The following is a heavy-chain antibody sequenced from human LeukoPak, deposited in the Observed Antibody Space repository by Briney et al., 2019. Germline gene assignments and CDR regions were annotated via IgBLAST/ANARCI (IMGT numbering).Heavy chain of an antibody. CDR3: ARGAWTTVVTPLIL. D-gene: IGHD4-23*01. CDR2: ISHSGST. Sequence: PSETLSLTCAVSGASIISSNWWSWVRQPPGKGLEWIGEISHSGSTNYNPSLKSRLTISVDESKNQFSLSLSSVTAADTAVYYCARGAWTTVVTPLILWGQGTLVTVSS. CDR1: GASIISSNW. V-gene: IGHV4-4*02. J-gene: IGHJ4*02.